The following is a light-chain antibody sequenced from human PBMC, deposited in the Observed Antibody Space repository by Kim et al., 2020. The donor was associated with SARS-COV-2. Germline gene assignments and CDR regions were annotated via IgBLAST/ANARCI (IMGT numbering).Light chain of an antibody. CDR2: DAS. CDR1: QSVSSS. J-gene: IGKJ1*01. V-gene: IGKV3-11*01. Sequence: EIVLTQSPATLSLSPGERATLSCRASQSVSSSFAWYQQKPGQAPRLLIYDASNRATGIPARFSGSGSGTDFTLTISSLEPEDFAVYYCKQRSNWPATFGQGTKVDIK. CDR3: KQRSNWPAT.